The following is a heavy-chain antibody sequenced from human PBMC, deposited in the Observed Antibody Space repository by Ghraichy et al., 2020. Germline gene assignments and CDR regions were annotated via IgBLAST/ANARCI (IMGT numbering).Heavy chain of an antibody. V-gene: IGHV3-23*01. CDR1: GFTFSNYA. CDR2: ISGSGDST. CDR3: AKEDYSNDFDY. D-gene: IGHD4-11*01. J-gene: IGHJ4*02. Sequence: LSLTCAASGFTFSNYAMNWVRQAPGKGLEWVSAISGSGDSTNYADSVKGRFTISRDDSKNTLYLQMSSLRAEDTVVYYCAKEDYSNDFDYWGQGTLVTGSS.